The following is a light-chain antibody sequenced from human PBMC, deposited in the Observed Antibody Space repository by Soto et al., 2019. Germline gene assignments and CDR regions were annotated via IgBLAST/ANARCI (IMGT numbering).Light chain of an antibody. CDR1: RIVISNY. Sequence: ESVLAQSPGTLSLSPGEGATLSCRSSRIVISNYLAWYQKKPGQAPRLLIYGASNRATGVPDRFSGSGSETDFTLTIRGLESEDFAVYFCQKYDTSPYSFGQGTKLEIK. J-gene: IGKJ2*03. V-gene: IGKV3-20*01. CDR2: GAS. CDR3: QKYDTSPYS.